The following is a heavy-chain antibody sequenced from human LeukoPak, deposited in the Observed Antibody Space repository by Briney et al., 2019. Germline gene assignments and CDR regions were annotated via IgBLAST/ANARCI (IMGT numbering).Heavy chain of an antibody. Sequence: GASVKVSCKASGYTFTGYYMHWVRQAPGQGLEWMGWINPNSGGTKYAQKFRGRVTMTRDTSISTAYMELSSLRSEDTAVYYCAREADYGDYVCFQHWGQGTLVTVSS. CDR1: GYTFTGYY. V-gene: IGHV1-2*02. D-gene: IGHD4-17*01. J-gene: IGHJ1*01. CDR2: INPNSGGT. CDR3: AREADYGDYVCFQH.